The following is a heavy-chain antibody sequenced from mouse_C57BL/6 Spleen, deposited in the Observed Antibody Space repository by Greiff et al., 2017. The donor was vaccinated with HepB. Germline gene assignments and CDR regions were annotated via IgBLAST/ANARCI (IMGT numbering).Heavy chain of an antibody. CDR2: IYPGDGDT. CDR3: ARGAQATAMDY. D-gene: IGHD3-2*02. V-gene: IGHV1-82*01. CDR1: GYAFSSSW. Sequence: VQLQQSGPELVKPGASVKISCKASGYAFSSSWMNWVKQRPGKGLEWIGRIYPGDGDTNYNGKFKGKATLTADKSSSTAYMQLSSLTSEDSAVYFWARGAQATAMDYWGQGTSVTVSS. J-gene: IGHJ4*01.